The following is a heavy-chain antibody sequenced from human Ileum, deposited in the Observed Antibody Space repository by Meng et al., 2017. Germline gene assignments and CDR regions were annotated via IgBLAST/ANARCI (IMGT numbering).Heavy chain of an antibody. CDR1: GGSFSGYY. CDR2: INHSGST. Sequence: QVQLQQWGAGLLKPSETPSLTCAVYGGSFSGYYWSWIRQPPGKGLEWIGEINHSGSTNYNPSLKSRVTISVDTSKNQFSLKLSSVTAADTAVYYCARGGGRYGPDFDYWGQGTLVTVSS. J-gene: IGHJ4*02. D-gene: IGHD3-16*01. V-gene: IGHV4-34*01. CDR3: ARGGGRYGPDFDY.